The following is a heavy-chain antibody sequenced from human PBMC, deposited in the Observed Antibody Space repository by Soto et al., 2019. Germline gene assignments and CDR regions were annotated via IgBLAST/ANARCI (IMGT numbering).Heavy chain of an antibody. CDR2: INAGNGNT. Sequence: GASVKVSCKAPGYTFTSYALHWVRQAPGQRLEWMGWINAGNGNTKYSQKFQGRVTITRDTSASTAYMELSSLRSEDTAVYYCASGEEVRYFDWFHFDYWGQGTLVTVSS. J-gene: IGHJ4*02. CDR1: GYTFTSYA. V-gene: IGHV1-3*01. D-gene: IGHD3-9*01. CDR3: ASGEEVRYFDWFHFDY.